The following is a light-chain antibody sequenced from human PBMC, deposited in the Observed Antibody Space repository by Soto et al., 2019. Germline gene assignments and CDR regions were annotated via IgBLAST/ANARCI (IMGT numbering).Light chain of an antibody. V-gene: IGKV1-5*03. CDR2: KAS. Sequence: DIQMTQSPSTLSASVGDRVTITCRASQSISSWLAWYQQKPRKAPKLLIYKASSLESGVPSRFSGSGSGTECTLTISSLQPDDFATYYCQQYNSYWTFGQGTKVEIK. J-gene: IGKJ1*01. CDR3: QQYNSYWT. CDR1: QSISSW.